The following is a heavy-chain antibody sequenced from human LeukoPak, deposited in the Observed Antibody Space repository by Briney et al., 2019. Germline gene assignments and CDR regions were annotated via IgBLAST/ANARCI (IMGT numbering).Heavy chain of an antibody. Sequence: ASVKVSCKASGHTFSSYDINWVRQAAGQGLEWMGWMNPNSGNAGYEQKFQGRISITRNTSTNTAYMELSGLRSEGTAVYYCARGPRVFGVAIAPYWYFDFWGRGTLVTVSS. J-gene: IGHJ2*01. CDR3: ARGPRVFGVAIAPYWYFDF. CDR1: GHTFSSYD. CDR2: MNPNSGNA. V-gene: IGHV1-8*01. D-gene: IGHD3-3*01.